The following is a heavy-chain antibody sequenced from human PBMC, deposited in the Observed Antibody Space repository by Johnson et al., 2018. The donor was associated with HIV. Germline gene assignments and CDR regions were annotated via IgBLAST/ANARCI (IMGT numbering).Heavy chain of an antibody. J-gene: IGHJ3*02. CDR2: ISFDGNNK. D-gene: IGHD3-22*01. V-gene: IGHV3-30*14. Sequence: QVQLVESGGGVVQPGRSLRLSCAASGFTFSRNAMHWVRQAPGKGLEWVAVISFDGNNKHYADSVKGRFTISRDNSKNTLYLQMNSLRAEDTAVYYCASITMIVVSNLGAFDIWGQGTMVTVSS. CDR3: ASITMIVVSNLGAFDI. CDR1: GFTFSRNA.